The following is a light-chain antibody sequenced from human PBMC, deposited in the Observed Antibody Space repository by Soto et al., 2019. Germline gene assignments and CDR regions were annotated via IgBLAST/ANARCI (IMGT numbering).Light chain of an antibody. CDR1: QIIINY. Sequence: DIQMTQSPSSLSASVGDRVTITYRASQIIINYLNWYQQKPGKAPKLLIYAASSLQSGVPSRFSGSGSGTDFTLTISSLQPEDFATYSCQQSYTTLFTFGPGTNVDI. J-gene: IGKJ3*01. V-gene: IGKV1-39*01. CDR2: AAS. CDR3: QQSYTTLFT.